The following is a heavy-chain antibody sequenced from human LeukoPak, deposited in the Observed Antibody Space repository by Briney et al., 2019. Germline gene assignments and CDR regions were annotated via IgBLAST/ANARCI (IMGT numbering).Heavy chain of an antibody. J-gene: IGHJ6*03. CDR2: MNPNSGNT. V-gene: IGHV1-8*01. CDR1: GYTFTSYD. D-gene: IGHD5-18*01. Sequence: ASVKVSCKASGYTFTSYDINWVRQATGQGLEWMGWMNPNSGNTGYAQKFQGRVTMTRNTSISTAYMELSSLRSEDTAVYYCARGPRIQLGYYYYYMDVWGKGTTVTVSS. CDR3: ARGPRIQLGYYYYYMDV.